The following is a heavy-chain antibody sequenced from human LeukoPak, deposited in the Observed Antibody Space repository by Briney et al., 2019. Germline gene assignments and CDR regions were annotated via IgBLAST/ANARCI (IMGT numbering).Heavy chain of an antibody. Sequence: ASVKVSCKVSGYTLTELSMHWVRQAPGKGLEWMGGFDPEDGETIYAQKFQGRVTMTEDTSTDTAYMELSSLRSEDTAVYYCATGVAFFGVVIGWFDPWGQGTLVTVSS. CDR1: GYTLTELS. CDR3: ATGVAFFGVVIGWFDP. D-gene: IGHD3-3*01. J-gene: IGHJ5*02. V-gene: IGHV1-24*01. CDR2: FDPEDGET.